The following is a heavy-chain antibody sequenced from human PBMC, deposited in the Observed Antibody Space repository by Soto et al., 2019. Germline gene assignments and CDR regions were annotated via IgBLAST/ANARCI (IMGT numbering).Heavy chain of an antibody. CDR2: ISGGNGNT. CDR1: GYTFTDYI. Sequence: GASVKVSCKASGYTFTDYIIHWVRQAPGQRLEWMGWISGGNGNTKYSQEFQDRATIVRDSSANTVYMELISLRSEDTAVYFCARDQYCDNNGCRYFYKYWGHGTLVTVS. D-gene: IGHD2-21*01. J-gene: IGHJ4*01. V-gene: IGHV1-3*01. CDR3: ARDQYCDNNGCRYFYKY.